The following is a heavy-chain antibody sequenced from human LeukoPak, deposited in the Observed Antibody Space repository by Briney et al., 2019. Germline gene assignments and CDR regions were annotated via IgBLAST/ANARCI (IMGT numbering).Heavy chain of an antibody. CDR3: ARDRSSSWYGDYYGMDV. CDR2: ISGSSSYI. J-gene: IGHJ6*02. D-gene: IGHD6-13*01. Sequence: GGSLRLSCAAPGFTFSSCSMNWVRQAPGKGLEWVSSISGSSSYIYYADSVKGRFTISRDNAKNSLYLQMNSLRAEDTAVYYCARDRSSSWYGDYYGMDVWGQGTTVTVSS. V-gene: IGHV3-21*01. CDR1: GFTFSSCS.